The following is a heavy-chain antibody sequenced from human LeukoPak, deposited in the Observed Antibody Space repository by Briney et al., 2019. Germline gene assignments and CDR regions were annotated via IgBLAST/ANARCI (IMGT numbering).Heavy chain of an antibody. CDR1: GFTFSSYG. CDR3: ARDFSLQLFDY. Sequence: GGSLRLSCAASGFTFSSYGFHWVRQAPGKGLEWVAVIWSGGSYKYYADSVKGRFTISRDDSKNTLYLQMNSLRAEDTAVYYCARDFSLQLFDYWGQGTLVTVFS. CDR2: IWSGGSYK. J-gene: IGHJ4*02. V-gene: IGHV3-33*01. D-gene: IGHD5-24*01.